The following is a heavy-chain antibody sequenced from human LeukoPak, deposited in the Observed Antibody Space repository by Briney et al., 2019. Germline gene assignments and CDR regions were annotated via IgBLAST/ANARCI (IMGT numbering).Heavy chain of an antibody. J-gene: IGHJ4*02. D-gene: IGHD2-15*01. CDR1: GASVSTTSCL. V-gene: IGHV4-39*07. Sequence: SETLSLTCVVSGASVSTTSCLWGWVRQTPGKGLEWIGSISYTGSSYYNPSLNSRVTMSLDPAKNHFFLRMTSLTAADTAVYYCVRDLGVGGSWPLDFWGPGTVVIVSS. CDR2: ISYTGSS. CDR3: VRDLGVGGSWPLDF.